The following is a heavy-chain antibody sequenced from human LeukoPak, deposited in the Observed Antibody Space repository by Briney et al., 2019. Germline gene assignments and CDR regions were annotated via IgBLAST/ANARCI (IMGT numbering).Heavy chain of an antibody. V-gene: IGHV3-7*01. CDR2: IKKDGSDK. CDR3: VAGSGWRFDY. CDR1: GFTFSSYW. D-gene: IGHD6-19*01. Sequence: GGSLRRSCAASGFTFSSYWMNWVRQAPGKGLEWVANIKKDGSDKNYLGSVKGRFTISRDNAKNSLHVQMNSLRVEDTAVYYCVAGSGWRFDYWGQGTLVTVSS. J-gene: IGHJ4*02.